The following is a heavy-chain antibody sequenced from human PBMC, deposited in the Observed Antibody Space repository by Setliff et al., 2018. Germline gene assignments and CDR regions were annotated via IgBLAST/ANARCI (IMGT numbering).Heavy chain of an antibody. CDR3: ARASYYYDSSGYYGAGAFDI. CDR2: IYYSGST. CDR1: GGSISSYY. D-gene: IGHD3-22*01. V-gene: IGHV4-59*01. Sequence: SETLSLTCTVSGGSISSYYWSWIRQPPGKRLEWIGYIYYSGSTNYNPSLESRVTISVDTSKNQFSLKLSSVTAADTAVYYCARASYYYDSSGYYGAGAFDIWGQGTMVTVSS. J-gene: IGHJ3*02.